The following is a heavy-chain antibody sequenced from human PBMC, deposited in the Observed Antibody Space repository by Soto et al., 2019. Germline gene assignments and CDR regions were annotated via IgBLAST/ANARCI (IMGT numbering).Heavy chain of an antibody. V-gene: IGHV4-30-4*01. J-gene: IGHJ6*02. Sequence: PSETLSLTCTVSGDSITSGESYWSWIRQPPGKGLEWIGYIYYSGSTYYNPSLKSRISISVDTSKNQFSLKLRSVTAADTAVYYCAASPSFWQNYYYGAMDVWGQGTTVTV. CDR1: GDSITSGESY. CDR3: AASPSFWQNYYYGAMDV. CDR2: IYYSGST.